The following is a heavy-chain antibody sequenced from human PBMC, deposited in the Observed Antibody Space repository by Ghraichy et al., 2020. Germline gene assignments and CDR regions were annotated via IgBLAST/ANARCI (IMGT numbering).Heavy chain of an antibody. D-gene: IGHD3-22*01. CDR2: ISSSSSYI. J-gene: IGHJ4*02. CDR1: GFTFSSYS. Sequence: LSLTCAASGFTFSSYSMHWVRQAPGKGLVWVSSISSSSSYIYYADSVKGRFTISRDNAKNSLYLQMNSLRAEDTAVYYCARDRLSYDSSGYYPDYWGQGTRVTVSS. CDR3: ARDRLSYDSSGYYPDY. V-gene: IGHV3-21*01.